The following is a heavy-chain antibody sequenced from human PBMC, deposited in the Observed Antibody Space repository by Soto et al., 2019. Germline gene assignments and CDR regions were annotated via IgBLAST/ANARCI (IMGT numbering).Heavy chain of an antibody. J-gene: IGHJ5*02. CDR2: MNPNSGNT. CDR3: ASGNPYYDFWSGYYTGWFDP. D-gene: IGHD3-3*01. Sequence: GASVKVSCKASGYTFTSYEINGVRQAPGQGLEGMGWMNPNSGNTHYAQKIQGRVTMTRNTSISTAYMELSSLRSEDTAVYYCASGNPYYDFWSGYYTGWFDPWGQGTLVTVSS. V-gene: IGHV1-8*01. CDR1: GYTFTSYE.